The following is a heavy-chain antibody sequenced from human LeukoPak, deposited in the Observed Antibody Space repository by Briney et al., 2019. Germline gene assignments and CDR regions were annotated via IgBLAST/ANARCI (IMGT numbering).Heavy chain of an antibody. Sequence: PSETLSLTCAVYGGSFSGYYWSWIRQPPGKGLEWIGEINHSGSTNYNPSLKSRVTISVDTSKNQFSLKLSSVTAADTAVYYCARHALYGDFRNFDYWGQGALVTVSS. CDR3: ARHALYGDFRNFDY. J-gene: IGHJ4*02. CDR1: GGSFSGYY. CDR2: INHSGST. V-gene: IGHV4-34*01. D-gene: IGHD4-17*01.